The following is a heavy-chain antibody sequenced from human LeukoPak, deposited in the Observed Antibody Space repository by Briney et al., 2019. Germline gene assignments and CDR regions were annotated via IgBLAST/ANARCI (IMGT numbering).Heavy chain of an antibody. V-gene: IGHV3-30*02. J-gene: IGHJ3*02. CDR2: IRYDGSKS. CDR1: GFSFNSYG. CDR3: AKDGGSGSYFAFDI. Sequence: GGSLRLSCAAAGFSFNSYGMDWVSQAPGKGLEWVAFIRYDGSKSYFADSVKGRFALSRDNSKNTLYLQMSNLRPEDTAVYFCAKDGGSGSYFAFDIWGQGTMVTVSS. D-gene: IGHD1-26*01.